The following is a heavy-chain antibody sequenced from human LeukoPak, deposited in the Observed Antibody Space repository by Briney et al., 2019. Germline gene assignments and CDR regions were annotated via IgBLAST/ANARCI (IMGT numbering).Heavy chain of an antibody. V-gene: IGHV4-61*01. J-gene: IGHJ4*02. Sequence: SETLSLTCTVSGGSVSSGSYYWSWIRQPPGKGLERIGYIYYSGSTNYNPSLKSRVTISVDTSKNQFSLKLSSVTAADTAVYYCAREGYYDSSGYYSPLYWGQGTLVTVSS. CDR1: GGSVSSGSYY. CDR2: IYYSGST. CDR3: AREGYYDSSGYYSPLY. D-gene: IGHD3-22*01.